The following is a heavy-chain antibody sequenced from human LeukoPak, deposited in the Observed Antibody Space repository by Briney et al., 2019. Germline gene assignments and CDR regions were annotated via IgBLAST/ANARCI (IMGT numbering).Heavy chain of an antibody. J-gene: IGHJ5*02. CDR2: INHSGST. V-gene: IGHV4-34*01. Sequence: SETLSLTCAVYGGSFSGYYWSWIRQPPGKGLEWIGEINHSGSTNYNPSLESRVTISVDTSKNQFSLKLSSVTAADTAVYYCARAGLGYCSGGSCYWFDPWGQGTLVTVSS. CDR3: ARAGLGYCSGGSCYWFDP. D-gene: IGHD2-15*01. CDR1: GGSFSGYY.